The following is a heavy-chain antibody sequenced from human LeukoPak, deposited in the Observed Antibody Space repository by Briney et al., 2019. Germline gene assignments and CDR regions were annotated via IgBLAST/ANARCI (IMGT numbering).Heavy chain of an antibody. Sequence: GGSLRLSCAASGFTFSSYSMNWVRQAPGKGLECVSYISSSSSTIYYADSVKGRFTISRDNAKNSLYLQMNSLRAEDTAVYYCARGGLGYCSGGSCYAGGNAFDIWGQGTMVTVSS. D-gene: IGHD2-15*01. CDR2: ISSSSSTI. CDR3: ARGGLGYCSGGSCYAGGNAFDI. CDR1: GFTFSSYS. V-gene: IGHV3-48*01. J-gene: IGHJ3*02.